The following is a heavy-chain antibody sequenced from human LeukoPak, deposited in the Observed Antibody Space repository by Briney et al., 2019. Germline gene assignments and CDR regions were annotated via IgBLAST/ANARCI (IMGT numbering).Heavy chain of an antibody. CDR1: GGSVISNNFY. J-gene: IGHJ5*02. CDR2: IYGSGST. V-gene: IGHV4-61*02. D-gene: IGHD2-2*01. CDR3: ARGWGSTSSNYFDP. Sequence: PSQTLSLTCTVSGGSVISNNFYWSWIRQPAGKGLEWIGRIYGSGSTNYSPSLRGRVTISMDTSKNQFSLNLNSVTAADTAVYFCARGWGSTSSNYFDPWGQGTLVTVSS.